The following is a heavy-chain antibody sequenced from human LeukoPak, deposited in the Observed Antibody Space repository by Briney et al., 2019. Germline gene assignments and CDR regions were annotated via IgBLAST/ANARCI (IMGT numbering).Heavy chain of an antibody. V-gene: IGHV5-51*01. CDR1: GYGFTSYW. CDR3: AKSLARAAAGFDY. Sequence: GESLKISCKGSGYGFTSYWIGWVRQMPGKGLEWMGIIYPGDSDTRYSPSFQGQVTTSADKSISTAYLQWSSLKASDTAMYYCAKSLARAAAGFDYWGQGTLVTVSS. CDR2: IYPGDSDT. J-gene: IGHJ4*02. D-gene: IGHD6-13*01.